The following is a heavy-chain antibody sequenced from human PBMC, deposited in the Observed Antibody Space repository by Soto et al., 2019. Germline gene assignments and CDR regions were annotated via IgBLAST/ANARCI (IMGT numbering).Heavy chain of an antibody. CDR1: GFTVSSNY. D-gene: IGHD3-22*01. V-gene: IGHV3-66*01. CDR2: IYSGGST. J-gene: IGHJ6*02. CDR3: ARAVIVSYGMDV. Sequence: EVQLVESGGGLVQPGGSLRLSCAASGFTVSSNYMSWVRQAPGKGLEWVSVIYSGGSTYYADSVNGRFTISRDNSKNTLYLQMNSLRAEDTAVYYCARAVIVSYGMDVWGQGTTVTVSS.